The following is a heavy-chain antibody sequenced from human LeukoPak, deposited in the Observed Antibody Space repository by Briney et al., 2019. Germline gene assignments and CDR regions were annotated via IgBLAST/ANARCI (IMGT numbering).Heavy chain of an antibody. D-gene: IGHD6-19*01. CDR1: GYSLTTYW. V-gene: IGHV5-51*01. Sequence: GESLKISCKGSGYSLTTYWIAWVRQMPGKGLEWMGIIYPGDSNTRYSPSFQGQVTISADKSINTAYLQWSSLKTSDTAMYYCARHSYTNGWFFFDPWGQGTLVTVSS. CDR3: ARHSYTNGWFFFDP. J-gene: IGHJ5*02. CDR2: IYPGDSNT.